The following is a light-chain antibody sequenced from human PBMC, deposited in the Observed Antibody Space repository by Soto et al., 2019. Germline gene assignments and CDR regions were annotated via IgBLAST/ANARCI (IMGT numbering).Light chain of an antibody. Sequence: DIQLTLYPYTLSASLGGRFTITCRASQSISSWLAWYQQKPGKAPKLLIYDASSLESGVPSRFSGSGSGTEFTLTISSLQPDDFATYYCQQYYRYSSFGQGTKVEIK. V-gene: IGKV1-5*01. CDR3: QQYYRYSS. CDR1: QSISSW. J-gene: IGKJ1*01. CDR2: DAS.